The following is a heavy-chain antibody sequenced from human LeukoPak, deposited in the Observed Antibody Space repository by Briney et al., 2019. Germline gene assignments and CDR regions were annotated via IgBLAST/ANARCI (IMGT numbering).Heavy chain of an antibody. D-gene: IGHD6-19*01. V-gene: IGHV3-49*04. CDR3: TREWYSSGWHGGWYFDL. CDR2: IRSKAYGGTT. CDR1: GFTFGDYA. Sequence: GGSLRLSCTASGFTFGDYAMSWVRQAPGKGLEWVGFIRSKAYGGTTEYAASVKGRFTISRDDSKSIAYLQMNSLKTEDTAVYYCTREWYSSGWHGGWYFDLWGRGTLVTVSS. J-gene: IGHJ2*01.